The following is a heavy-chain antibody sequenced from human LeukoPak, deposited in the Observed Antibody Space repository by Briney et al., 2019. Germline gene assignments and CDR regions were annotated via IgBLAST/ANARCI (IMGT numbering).Heavy chain of an antibody. Sequence: ASVKVSCKASGNTFVAYGFSWVRQAPGQGLEWMGWVSAYNGNTAYAQKLQGRVTMTTDASTSTAYMELRSLRSDDTAVYYCARDLMVRGRGYYMDVWGKGTTVTVSS. CDR3: ARDLMVRGRGYYMDV. CDR1: GNTFVAYG. V-gene: IGHV1-18*01. J-gene: IGHJ6*03. D-gene: IGHD3-10*01. CDR2: VSAYNGNT.